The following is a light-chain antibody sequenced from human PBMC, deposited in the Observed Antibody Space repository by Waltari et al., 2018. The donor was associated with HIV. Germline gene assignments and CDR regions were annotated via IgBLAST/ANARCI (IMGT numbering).Light chain of an antibody. J-gene: IGLJ3*02. V-gene: IGLV2-8*01. Sequence: QSALTQPPSASGSPGQSVTISCTGTRSDVGGYNYVSWYQQHPGKAPKLMIYEVSKRPSGVPDRFSGSKSGNTASLTVSGLQAEEEADYYCSSYAGSNNWVFGGGTKLTVL. CDR3: SSYAGSNNWV. CDR1: RSDVGGYNY. CDR2: EVS.